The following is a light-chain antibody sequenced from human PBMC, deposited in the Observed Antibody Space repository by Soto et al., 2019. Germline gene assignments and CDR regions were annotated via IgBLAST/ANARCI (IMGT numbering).Light chain of an antibody. CDR2: NNN. V-gene: IGLV1-44*01. CDR3: CSYAGSYTHVV. J-gene: IGLJ2*01. Sequence: QSVLTQPPSASGTPGQRVTISCSGSSSNIGSNLVNWYQQFPGTAPKLLIYNNNQRPSGVPGRFSGSKSGNTASLTISGLQAEDEADYYCCSYAGSYTHVVFGGGTQLTVL. CDR1: SSNIGSNL.